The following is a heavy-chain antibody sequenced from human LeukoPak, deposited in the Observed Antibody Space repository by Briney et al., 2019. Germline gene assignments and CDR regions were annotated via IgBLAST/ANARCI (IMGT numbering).Heavy chain of an antibody. J-gene: IGHJ4*02. CDR3: ARDRSGPFWSGYHYYFDY. V-gene: IGHV3-66*02. D-gene: IGHD3-3*01. Sequence: PGGSLRLPCAASGFTVSSNYMSWVRQAPGKGLEWVSVIYSGGSTYYADSVKGRFTISRDNSKNTLYLQMNSLRAEDTAVYYCARDRSGPFWSGYHYYFDYWGQGTLVTVSS. CDR1: GFTVSSNY. CDR2: IYSGGST.